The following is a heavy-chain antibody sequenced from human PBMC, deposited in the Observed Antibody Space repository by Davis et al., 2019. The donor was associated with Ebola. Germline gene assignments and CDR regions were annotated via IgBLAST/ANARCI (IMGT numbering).Heavy chain of an antibody. D-gene: IGHD2-21*02. CDR1: GDIFSSHT. V-gene: IGHV1-69*13. J-gene: IGHJ5*02. CDR3: ARNDSVSKWFDP. Sequence: SVKVSCKASGDIFSSHTINWVRQAPGQGLEWMGGIIPVYGASYYAQTYKGRLTITADLSTGTAYMELGSLRSEDTATYFCARNDSVSKWFDPWGQGTLVIVSS. CDR2: IIPVYGAS.